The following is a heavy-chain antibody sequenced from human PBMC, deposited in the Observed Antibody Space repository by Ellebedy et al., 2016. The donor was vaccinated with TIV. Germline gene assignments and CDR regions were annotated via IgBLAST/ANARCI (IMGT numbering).Heavy chain of an antibody. V-gene: IGHV3-7*01. CDR3: ARRYCTISRCFAASWASLDM. J-gene: IGHJ3*02. Sequence: GESLKISCAASGFTFSGYWMNWVRQAPGKGLEWVANITQDGSEKYYVDSVKGRFTISRDNAKNSLYLQMNSLTVEDTAVYYCARRYCTISRCFAASWASLDMWGQGTMVTVSS. CDR2: ITQDGSEK. CDR1: GFTFSGYW. D-gene: IGHD2-2*01.